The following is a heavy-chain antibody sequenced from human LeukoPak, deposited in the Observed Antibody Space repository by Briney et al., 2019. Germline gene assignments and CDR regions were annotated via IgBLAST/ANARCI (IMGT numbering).Heavy chain of an antibody. CDR2: IYHSGST. CDR3: ASLNNYVPVY. V-gene: IGHV4-38-2*01. J-gene: IGHJ4*02. D-gene: IGHD3-10*02. CDR1: GYSISSGFY. Sequence: SETLSLTCAVSGYSISSGFYWGWIRQPPGKGLEWIGNIYHSGSTYYNPSLKSRVTLSVDTSKNQFPLKLSSVTAADTAVYYCASLNNYVPVYWGQGTLVTVSS.